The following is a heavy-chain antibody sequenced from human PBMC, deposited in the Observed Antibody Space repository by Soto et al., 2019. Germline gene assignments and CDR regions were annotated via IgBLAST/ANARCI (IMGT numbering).Heavy chain of an antibody. J-gene: IGHJ6*03. Sequence: EVQLVESGGGLVKPGGSLRLSCAASGFTFSSYSMNWVRQAPGKGLEWVSSISSSSSYIYYADSVKGRFTISRDNAKNSLYLQMNSLRAEYTAVYYCASLSTDYDFWSGYYYYYMDVWGKGTTVTVSS. CDR1: GFTFSSYS. CDR3: ASLSTDYDFWSGYYYYYMDV. V-gene: IGHV3-21*01. CDR2: ISSSSSYI. D-gene: IGHD3-3*01.